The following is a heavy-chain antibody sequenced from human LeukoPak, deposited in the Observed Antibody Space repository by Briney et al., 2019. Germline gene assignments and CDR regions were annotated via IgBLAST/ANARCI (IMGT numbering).Heavy chain of an antibody. Sequence: SQTLSLTCTVSGGSISSGGYYWSWIRQPPGKGLEWIGYIYHSGSTYYNPSLKSRVTISVDRSKNQFSLKLSSVTAADTAVYYCARGPFHPDYYDSSGSYMGYWGQGTLVTVSS. J-gene: IGHJ4*02. CDR3: ARGPFHPDYYDSSGSYMGY. V-gene: IGHV4-30-2*01. CDR1: GGSISSGGYY. D-gene: IGHD3-22*01. CDR2: IYHSGST.